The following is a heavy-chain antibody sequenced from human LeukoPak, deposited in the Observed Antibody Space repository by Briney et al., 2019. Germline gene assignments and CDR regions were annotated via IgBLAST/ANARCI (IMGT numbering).Heavy chain of an antibody. CDR1: GFTFSSHW. V-gene: IGHV3-74*01. CDR2: INSDGSST. CDR3: ARGITAARNGLDP. J-gene: IGHJ5*02. Sequence: GGSLRLSCAASGFTFSSHWMHWVRQAPGKGLVWVSRINSDGSSTNYADSVKGRFTISRDNAKNTLYLQMNSLRVGDTAVYSCARGITAARNGLDPWGQGTLVTVSS. D-gene: IGHD6-13*01.